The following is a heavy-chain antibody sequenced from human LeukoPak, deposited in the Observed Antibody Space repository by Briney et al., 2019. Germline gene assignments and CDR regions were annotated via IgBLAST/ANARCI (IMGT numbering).Heavy chain of an antibody. CDR3: ARHKRDTAMVGGRWFDP. CDR1: GGSISSYY. V-gene: IGHV4-59*08. D-gene: IGHD5-18*01. CDR2: IYYSGST. Sequence: SETLSLTCTASGGSISSYYWSWIRQPPGKGLEWIGYIYYSGSTNYNPSLKSRVTISVDTSKNQFSLKLSSVTAADTAVYYCARHKRDTAMVGGRWFDPWGQGTLVTVSS. J-gene: IGHJ5*02.